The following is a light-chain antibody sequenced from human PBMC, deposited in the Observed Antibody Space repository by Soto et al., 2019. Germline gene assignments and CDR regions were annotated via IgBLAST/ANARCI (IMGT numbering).Light chain of an antibody. CDR3: SSNAGSNNFV. Sequence: QSALTQPPSASGSPGQSATISCTGTSSDVGASNYVSWYQQHPGKAPKLMIFAVSKRPSGVPDRFSGSKSGNTASLTVSGLQAEDAADYYCSSNAGSNNFVFGSGTKLTVL. J-gene: IGLJ1*01. CDR2: AVS. V-gene: IGLV2-8*01. CDR1: SSDVGASNY.